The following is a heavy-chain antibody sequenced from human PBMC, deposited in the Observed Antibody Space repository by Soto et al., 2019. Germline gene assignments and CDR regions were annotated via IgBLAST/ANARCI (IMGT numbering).Heavy chain of an antibody. Sequence: GASVKVSCKASGGTFSSYAISWVRQAPGQGLEWMGGIIPIFGTANYAQKFQGRVTITTDESTSTAYMELSSLRSEDTAVYYCASIGSLSALKGKQWLVKGELDYWGQGTLVTVSS. V-gene: IGHV1-69*05. CDR2: IIPIFGTA. CDR3: ASIGSLSALKGKQWLVKGELDY. D-gene: IGHD6-19*01. CDR1: GGTFSSYA. J-gene: IGHJ4*02.